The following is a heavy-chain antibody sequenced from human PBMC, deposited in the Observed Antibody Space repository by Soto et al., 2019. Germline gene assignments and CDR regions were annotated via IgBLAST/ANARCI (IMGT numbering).Heavy chain of an antibody. CDR1: GFTFSSYG. Sequence: QVQLVESGGGVVQPGRSLRLSCAASGFTFSSYGMHWVRQAPGKGLEWVAVISYDGSNKYYADSVKGRFTISRDNSKNTLYLQMNSLRAEDTAVYYCAKDKVWFGEDGMDVW. D-gene: IGHD3-10*01. CDR2: ISYDGSNK. J-gene: IGHJ6*01. V-gene: IGHV3-30*18. CDR3: AKDKVWFGEDGMDV.